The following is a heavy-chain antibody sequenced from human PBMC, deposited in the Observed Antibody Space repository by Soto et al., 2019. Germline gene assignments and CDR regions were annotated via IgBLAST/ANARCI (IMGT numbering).Heavy chain of an antibody. V-gene: IGHV3-7*01. CDR2: VKQDGSEK. CDR1: GITFSRHW. CDR3: ASFPWYLDLSETLFHS. Sequence: SCVVSGITFSRHWMSWARQAPGKGLEWVANVKQDGSEKYYVDSVKGRFTISRDNAKNSLYLQMSSLRAEDTAVYYCASFPWYLDLSETLFHSWGQGTPVTVSS. D-gene: IGHD3-9*01. J-gene: IGHJ4*02.